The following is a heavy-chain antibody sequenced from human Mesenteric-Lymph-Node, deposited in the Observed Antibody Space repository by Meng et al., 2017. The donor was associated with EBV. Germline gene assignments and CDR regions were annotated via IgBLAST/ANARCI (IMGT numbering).Heavy chain of an antibody. V-gene: IGHV1-69*01. CDR1: GDTSSSYA. CDR2: IIPILGTG. J-gene: IGHJ4*02. CDR3: AREGPDRCLDY. Sequence: QVQLVQSGAEVKKPGSSVRVSCKASGDTSSSYAVHWVRQAPGQGLEWMGGIIPILGTGNYVEKLKGRVTITADDSSRTVYMDLTRLTSEDTAVYYCAREGPDRCLDYWGQGTLVTVSS. D-gene: IGHD2-8*01.